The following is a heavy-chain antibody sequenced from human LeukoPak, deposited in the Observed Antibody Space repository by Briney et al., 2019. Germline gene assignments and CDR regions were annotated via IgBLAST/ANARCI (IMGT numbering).Heavy chain of an antibody. CDR1: GFTFSSYA. CDR2: ISTNGGST. CDR3: ARDSPFDY. J-gene: IGHJ4*02. V-gene: IGHV3-64*01. Sequence: GGSLRLSCAASGFTFSSYAMYWVRQAPGKGLEYVSAISTNGGSTYYANSVKGRFTISRDNSKNTLYLQMGSLRAEDTAVYYCARDSPFDYWGQGTLVTVSS.